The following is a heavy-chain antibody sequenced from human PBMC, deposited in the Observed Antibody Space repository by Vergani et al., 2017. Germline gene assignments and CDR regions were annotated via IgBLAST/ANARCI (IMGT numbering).Heavy chain of an antibody. V-gene: IGHV3-9*01. CDR1: GFTFDDYA. CDR2: ISWNSGSI. CDR3: AKDLTNYCGSGTDRGD. Sequence: EVQLVESGGGLVQPGRSLRLSCAASGFTFDDYAMHWVRQAPGKGLEWVSGISWNSGSIGYADSVTGRVTISSDNAKTSLYLQMNSLRAEDTALYYCAKDLTNYCGSGTDRGDWGQGTLVTVSS. D-gene: IGHD3-10*01. J-gene: IGHJ4*02.